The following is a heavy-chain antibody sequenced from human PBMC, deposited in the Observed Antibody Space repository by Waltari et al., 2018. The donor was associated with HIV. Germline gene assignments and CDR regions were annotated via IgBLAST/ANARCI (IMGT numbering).Heavy chain of an antibody. D-gene: IGHD5-12*01. CDR3: ATSGYRTGPFDH. CDR1: GFSFSSYW. J-gene: IGHJ4*02. V-gene: IGHV3-7*01. CDR2: IKPDGSTI. Sequence: EVQLVESGGGLVQPGGSLTLSCPAPGFSFSSYWMNWVRQAPGKGLEWVANIKPDGSTIYYVDSVKGRFSIARDNAQNSLYLHMNTLRVEDAAVYFCATSGYRTGPFDHWGQGTPVTVSS.